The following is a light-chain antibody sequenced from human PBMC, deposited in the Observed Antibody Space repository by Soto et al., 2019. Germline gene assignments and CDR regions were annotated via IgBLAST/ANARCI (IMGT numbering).Light chain of an antibody. J-gene: IGLJ2*01. CDR3: QVWNSFGDHVV. CDR2: DDS. CDR1: TVGSKS. Sequence: SYELTQPPSVSVAPGQTARLTCGGDTVGSKSIHWYQQKAGQAPVLVVYDDSDRPSGIPERFSGSNSENVATLTIGRVEAGDEADYYCQVWNSFGDHVVFGGGTKLTV. V-gene: IGLV3-21*02.